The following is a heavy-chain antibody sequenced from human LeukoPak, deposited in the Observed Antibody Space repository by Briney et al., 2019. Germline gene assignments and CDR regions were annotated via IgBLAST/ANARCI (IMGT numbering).Heavy chain of an antibody. CDR2: IIPIFGTA. CDR1: GGTFSSYA. V-gene: IGHV1-69*13. CDR3: ASYRDGYNGYFDY. J-gene: IGHJ4*02. Sequence: SVKVSCKASGGTFSSYAISWVRQAPGQGLEWMGGIIPIFGTANYAQKFQGRVTITADESTSTAYMELSSLRSEDTAVYYCASYRDGYNGYFDYWGQGTLVTVSS. D-gene: IGHD5-24*01.